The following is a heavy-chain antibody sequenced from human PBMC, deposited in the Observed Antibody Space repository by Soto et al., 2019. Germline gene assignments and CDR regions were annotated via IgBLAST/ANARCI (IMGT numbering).Heavy chain of an antibody. J-gene: IGHJ6*02. Sequence: SETLSLTCAVYGGSFSGYYWSWIRQPPGKGLEWIGYIYYSGSTNYNPSLKSRVTISVDTSKNQFSLKLSSVTAADTAVYYCARTWSSSYGMDVWGQGTTVTVSS. D-gene: IGHD6-6*01. CDR3: ARTWSSSYGMDV. CDR1: GGSFSGYY. CDR2: IYYSGST. V-gene: IGHV4-59*01.